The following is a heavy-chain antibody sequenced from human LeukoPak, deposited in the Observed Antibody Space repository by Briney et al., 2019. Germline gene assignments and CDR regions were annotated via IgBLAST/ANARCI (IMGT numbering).Heavy chain of an antibody. J-gene: IGHJ4*02. D-gene: IGHD6-6*01. CDR2: ISSSSSTI. V-gene: IGHV3-48*01. Sequence: YPGGSLRPSCTPSGFTFSSHAMSWVRQAPGKGLEWVSYISSSSSTIYYADSVKGRFTISRDNAKNSLYLQMNSLRAEDTAVYYCARDHHSSSSRNFDYWGQGTLVTVSS. CDR1: GFTFSSHA. CDR3: ARDHHSSSSRNFDY.